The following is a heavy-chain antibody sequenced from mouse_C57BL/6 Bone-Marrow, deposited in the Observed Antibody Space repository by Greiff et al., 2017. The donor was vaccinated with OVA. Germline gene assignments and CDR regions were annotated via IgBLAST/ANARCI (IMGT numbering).Heavy chain of an antibody. CDR2: IHPSDSDT. D-gene: IGHD2-1*01. CDR1: GYTFTSYW. V-gene: IGHV1-74*01. CDR3: ASLYGNPPYWYFDV. J-gene: IGHJ1*03. Sequence: QVQLQQPGAELVKPGASVKVSCKASGYTFTSYWMHWVKQRPGQGLEWIGRIHPSDSDTNYNQKFKGKATLTVDKSSSTAYMQLSSLTSEDSAVYYCASLYGNPPYWYFDVWGTGTTVTVSS.